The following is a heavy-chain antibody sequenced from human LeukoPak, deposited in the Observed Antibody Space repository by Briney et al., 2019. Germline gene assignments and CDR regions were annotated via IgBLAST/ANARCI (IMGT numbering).Heavy chain of an antibody. V-gene: IGHV3-30-3*01. CDR2: ISYDGSNK. D-gene: IGHD2-8*01. Sequence: PGGSLRLSCAASGFTFSSYAMHWVRQAPGKGLEWVAVISYDGSNKYYADSVKGRFTISRDNSKNTLCLQMNSLRAEDTAVYYRAREIVLIGYYGMDVWGQGTTVTVSS. J-gene: IGHJ6*02. CDR1: GFTFSSYA. CDR3: AREIVLIGYYGMDV.